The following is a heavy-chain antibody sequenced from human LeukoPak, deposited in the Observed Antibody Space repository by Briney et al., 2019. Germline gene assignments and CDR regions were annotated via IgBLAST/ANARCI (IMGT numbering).Heavy chain of an antibody. Sequence: ASVKVSCKASGGSFSDWPINWVRQAPGQGLEWLGGIIPKYSASSYAQVFQGRVTITADESTNTVYMEMSGLRPDDTAVYYCVRPDRIFGVPAAFDAWGQGTLVAVSS. J-gene: IGHJ3*01. CDR3: VRPDRIFGVPAAFDA. V-gene: IGHV1-69*13. D-gene: IGHD3-3*02. CDR1: GGSFSDWP. CDR2: IIPKYSAS.